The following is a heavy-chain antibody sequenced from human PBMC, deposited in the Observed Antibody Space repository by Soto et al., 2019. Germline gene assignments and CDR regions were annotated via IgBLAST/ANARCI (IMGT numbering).Heavy chain of an antibody. CDR1: GFMFSSYA. CDR3: ARAGGLLVDY. CDR2: KTYDGSNK. V-gene: IGHV3-30-3*01. D-gene: IGHD1-26*01. J-gene: IGHJ4*02. Sequence: QVQLVESGGGVVQPGRSLRLSCAASGFMFSSYARHWVRQAPGKGLEWVAVKTYDGSNKYYADSVKGRFTISRDNSKSTLYLQMNSLRAEDTAVYYCARAGGLLVDYWGQGTLVTVSS.